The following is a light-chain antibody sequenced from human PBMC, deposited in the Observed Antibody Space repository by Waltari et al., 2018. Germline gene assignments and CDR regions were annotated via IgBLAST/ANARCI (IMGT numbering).Light chain of an antibody. CDR2: GAS. CDR1: QSVSSK. CDR3: QQYNNWPRT. V-gene: IGKV3-15*01. Sequence: EIVMTQSPATLSVSPGERATLSCRASQSVSSKLAWYQQEPGEAPRLLIYGASTRATGIPARFSGSGSGIEFTLTISSLQSEDFAVYYCQQYNNWPRTFGQGTKVEIK. J-gene: IGKJ1*01.